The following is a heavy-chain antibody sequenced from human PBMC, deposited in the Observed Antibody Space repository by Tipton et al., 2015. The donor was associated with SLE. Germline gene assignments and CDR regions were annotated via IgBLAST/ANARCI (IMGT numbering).Heavy chain of an antibody. J-gene: IGHJ2*01. V-gene: IGHV4-39*07. D-gene: IGHD4-17*01. CDR1: GGSISRSNYY. Sequence: TLSLTCTVSGGSISRSNYYWGWIRRPPGRGLEWIGTISYSGNTYYNPSLKSRLTISVDTSKNQFSLKLSSVTAADTAVYYCASRDDGDNWDFDLWGRGTLVTVSS. CDR2: ISYSGNT. CDR3: ASRDDGDNWDFDL.